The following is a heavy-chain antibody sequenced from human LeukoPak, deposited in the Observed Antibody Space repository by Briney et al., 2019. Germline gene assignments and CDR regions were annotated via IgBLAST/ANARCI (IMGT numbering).Heavy chain of an antibody. CDR2: IYTSGST. V-gene: IGHV4-4*07. CDR1: GGSISSYY. D-gene: IGHD6-13*01. CDR3: ARSSSSWYLPDAFDI. J-gene: IGHJ3*02. Sequence: SETLSLTCTVSGGSISSYYWIWIRQPAGKVLHLIGRIYTSGSTNYNPSLKSRVTMSVDTSKNQFSLKLSSVTAADTAVYYCARSSSSWYLPDAFDIWGQGTMVTVSS.